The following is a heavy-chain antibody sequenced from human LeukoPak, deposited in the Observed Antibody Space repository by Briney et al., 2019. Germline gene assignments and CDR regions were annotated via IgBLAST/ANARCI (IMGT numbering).Heavy chain of an antibody. CDR2: IWYDGSNK. V-gene: IGHV3-33*01. Sequence: GGSLRLSCAASGFTFSSYGMHWVRQAPGKGLEWVAVIWYDGSNKYYADSVKGRFTISRDNSKNTLYLQMNSLRAEDTAVYYCARDCYYGSGSYLSYYYGVDVWGKGTTVTVSS. CDR1: GFTFSSYG. J-gene: IGHJ6*04. D-gene: IGHD3-10*01. CDR3: ARDCYYGSGSYLSYYYGVDV.